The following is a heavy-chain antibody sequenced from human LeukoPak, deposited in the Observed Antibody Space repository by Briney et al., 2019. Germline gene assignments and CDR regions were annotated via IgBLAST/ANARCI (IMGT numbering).Heavy chain of an antibody. CDR3: ARADNGSGSYAFDI. J-gene: IGHJ3*02. CDR2: IWHGEKKE. Sequence: GTSLRLSCAASGFTFSKYGMPWVRQAPGRGLEWGAVIWHGEKKEYYADSVKGRFTISRDNSKNTLDLQMRSLRAEDTAVYYCARADNGSGSYAFDIWGQGTRVTVSS. D-gene: IGHD3-10*01. CDR1: GFTFSKYG. V-gene: IGHV3-33*08.